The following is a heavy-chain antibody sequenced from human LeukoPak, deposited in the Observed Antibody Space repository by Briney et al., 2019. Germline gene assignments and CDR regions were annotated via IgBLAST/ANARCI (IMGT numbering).Heavy chain of an antibody. CDR3: AKSLTYYDISTGYPENWFDP. CDR1: GFTFSSYA. Sequence: GGSLRLSCAASGFTFSSYAMSWVRQAPGKGLEWVSAISGSGGSTYYADSVKGRFTISRDNSKNTLYLQMNSLRAEDTAVYYCAKSLTYYDISTGYPENWFDPWGQGTLVTVSS. V-gene: IGHV3-23*01. CDR2: ISGSGGST. D-gene: IGHD3-9*01. J-gene: IGHJ5*02.